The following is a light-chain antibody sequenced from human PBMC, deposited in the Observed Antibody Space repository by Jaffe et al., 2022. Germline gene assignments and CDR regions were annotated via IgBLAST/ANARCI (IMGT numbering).Light chain of an antibody. CDR2: RNS. CDR1: SSNIGSNY. J-gene: IGLJ3*02. Sequence: QSVLIQSPSASGTPGQRVTISCSGSSSNIGSNYVYWYQQLPGTAPKLLIYRNSQRPSGVPDRFSGSKSGTSASLAISGLRSEDEADYYCAAWDDSLSAWVFGGGTKLTVL. CDR3: AAWDDSLSAWV. V-gene: IGLV1-47*01.